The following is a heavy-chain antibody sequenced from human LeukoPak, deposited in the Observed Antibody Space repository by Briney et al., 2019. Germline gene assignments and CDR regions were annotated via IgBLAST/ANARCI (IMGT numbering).Heavy chain of an antibody. V-gene: IGHV3-23*01. CDR3: ARKNPGLNPFDF. Sequence: GGSLRLSCAASGFTFNTYAMSWVRQAPGKGLEWVSGISSSGGDTPYADSVKGRFTISRDNSKNTLYLQMSSLRAEGTAMYYCARKNPGLNPFDFWGQGTLVTVSS. D-gene: IGHD1-14*01. CDR1: GFTFNTYA. J-gene: IGHJ4*02. CDR2: ISSSGGDT.